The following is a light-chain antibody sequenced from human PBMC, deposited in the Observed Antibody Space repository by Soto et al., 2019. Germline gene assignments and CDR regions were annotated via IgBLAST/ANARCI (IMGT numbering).Light chain of an antibody. CDR3: MQGTHWPPI. CDR2: KVS. CDR1: QSLVYSDGNTF. J-gene: IGKJ3*01. Sequence: DVAMTQSPLSLPVTLGQPASISCRSSQSLVYSDGNTFLSWFQQRPGQSPRRLIYKVSNRDSGVPDRFSGSGSGTDFPLKISRVEAEDVGVYYCMQGTHWPPIFGPGTKVDMK. V-gene: IGKV2-30*01.